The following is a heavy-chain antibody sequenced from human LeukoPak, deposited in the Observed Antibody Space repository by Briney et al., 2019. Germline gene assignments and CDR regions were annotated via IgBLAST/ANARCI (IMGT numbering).Heavy chain of an antibody. D-gene: IGHD3-16*01. CDR1: GFTFSSYS. V-gene: IGHV3-23*01. Sequence: GGSLRLSCTPSGFTFSSYSMNWVRQAPGKGLEWVSGISGSGSTTYYADSVKGRFTISRDHSKNTLFLQMNSLRAEDTAEYYCAKAPVGDWGVSDAWGQGTLVTVSS. J-gene: IGHJ5*02. CDR3: AKAPVGDWGVSDA. CDR2: ISGSGSTT.